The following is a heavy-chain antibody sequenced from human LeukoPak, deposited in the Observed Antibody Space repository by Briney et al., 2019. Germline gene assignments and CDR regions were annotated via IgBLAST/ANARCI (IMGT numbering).Heavy chain of an antibody. CDR3: ARALRYFDYYFDY. J-gene: IGHJ4*02. CDR1: GFTFSSYS. Sequence: GGPLRLSCAASGFTFSSYSMNWVRQAPGKGLEWVANIKQDGSEKYYVDSVKGRFTISRDNAKNSLYLQMNSLRAEDTAVYYCARALRYFDYYFDYWGQGTLVTVSS. D-gene: IGHD3-9*01. CDR2: IKQDGSEK. V-gene: IGHV3-7*01.